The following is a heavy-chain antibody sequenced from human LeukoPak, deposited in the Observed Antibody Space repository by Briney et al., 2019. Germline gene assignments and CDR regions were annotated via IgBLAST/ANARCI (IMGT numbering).Heavy chain of an antibody. CDR1: GGSISSYY. J-gene: IGHJ4*02. CDR3: ARFDYGDRIFDY. D-gene: IGHD4-17*01. V-gene: IGHV4-59*01. Sequence: SETLSLTCTVSGGSISSYYWSWIRQPPGKGLEWIGYIYYSGSTNYNPSLKSRVTISVDTSKNQFSLKLSSVTAADTAVYYCARFDYGDRIFDYWGQGILVTVSS. CDR2: IYYSGST.